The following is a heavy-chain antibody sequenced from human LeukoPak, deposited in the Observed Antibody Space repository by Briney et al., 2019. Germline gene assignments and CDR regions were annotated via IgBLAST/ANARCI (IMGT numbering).Heavy chain of an antibody. CDR2: IYYGGTT. CDR1: GGSISSSCYF. Sequence: SETLSLTCTVSGGSISSSCYFWGRIRQPPGTGLEWIGSIYYGGTTYYNPSLKSRVTISVDTSKNQFSLSLSSVTATDTAVYYCARHDGRGGATMGALDYWGRGTLVTVSS. V-gene: IGHV4-39*01. D-gene: IGHD4/OR15-4a*01. CDR3: ARHDGRGGATMGALDY. J-gene: IGHJ4*02.